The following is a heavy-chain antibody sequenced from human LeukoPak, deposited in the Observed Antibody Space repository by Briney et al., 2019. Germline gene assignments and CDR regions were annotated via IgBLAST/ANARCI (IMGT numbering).Heavy chain of an antibody. CDR1: GGSISGYY. CDR2: IYTSGST. V-gene: IGHV4-4*07. D-gene: IGHD3-10*01. CDR3: ARHATNIYGPFDY. Sequence: PSETLSLTCTVSGGSISGYYWSWSRQSAGKGLEWIGRIYTSGSTNYNPSLKSRVTMSVDTSKNQLSLKLGSVTAADTAIYYCARHATNIYGPFDYWGQGTLVTVSS. J-gene: IGHJ4*02.